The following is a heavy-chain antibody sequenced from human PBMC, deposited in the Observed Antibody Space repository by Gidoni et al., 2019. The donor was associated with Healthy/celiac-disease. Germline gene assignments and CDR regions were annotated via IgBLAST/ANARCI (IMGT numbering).Heavy chain of an antibody. CDR3: ARLAAGFDY. D-gene: IGHD6-25*01. V-gene: IGHV3-21*01. Sequence: EVQLVESGGGLVKPGGSRRLSGAASGFTFSSYSMNWVRQAPGKGLESVSSISSSSSYIYYADSVTGRFTISRDNAKNSLYLHMHSLRAEDTAVYYCARLAAGFDYWGQGTLVTVSS. CDR1: GFTFSSYS. CDR2: ISSSSSYI. J-gene: IGHJ4*02.